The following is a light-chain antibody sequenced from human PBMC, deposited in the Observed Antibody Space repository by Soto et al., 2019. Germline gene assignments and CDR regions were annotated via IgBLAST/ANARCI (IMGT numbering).Light chain of an antibody. V-gene: IGKV1-39*01. CDR1: ETIARY. CDR3: QQTYNPPRT. Sequence: DIQLTQSPSSLSASVGDGVTITCRASETIARYLNWYQQKPGKAPNLLIYAASTLKSGFPSRFSGTGSGTDFTLTISRLQPEDFATYYCQQTYNPPRTFGQGTKVESK. CDR2: AAS. J-gene: IGKJ1*01.